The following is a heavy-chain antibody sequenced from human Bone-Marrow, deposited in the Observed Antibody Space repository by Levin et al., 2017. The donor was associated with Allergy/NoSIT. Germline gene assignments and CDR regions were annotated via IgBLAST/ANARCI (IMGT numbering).Heavy chain of an antibody. CDR3: ARRDRITTYGVVPNGMDV. CDR1: GYSFSDYD. Sequence: GESLKISCEASGYSFSDYDINWLRQLNGQGFEWMGWMNPKSGNTGSAEKFQGRVSLTRNTSISTAYMELSSLTSEDTAVYYCARRDRITTYGVVPNGMDVWGQGTTVAVSS. V-gene: IGHV1-8*01. D-gene: IGHD3-3*01. CDR2: MNPKSGNT. J-gene: IGHJ6*02.